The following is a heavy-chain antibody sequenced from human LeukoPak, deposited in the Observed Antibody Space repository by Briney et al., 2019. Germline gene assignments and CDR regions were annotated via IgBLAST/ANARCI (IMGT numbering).Heavy chain of an antibody. Sequence: ASVKVSCKASGYTFTSYDINWVRQATGQGLEWMGWMNPNSGNTGYAQKFQGRVTITRNTSISTAYMELSSLRSEDTAVYYCATGRRISVRGVIYYFDYWGQGTLVTVSS. CDR1: GYTFTSYD. CDR3: ATGRRISVRGVIYYFDY. CDR2: MNPNSGNT. J-gene: IGHJ4*02. V-gene: IGHV1-8*03. D-gene: IGHD3-10*01.